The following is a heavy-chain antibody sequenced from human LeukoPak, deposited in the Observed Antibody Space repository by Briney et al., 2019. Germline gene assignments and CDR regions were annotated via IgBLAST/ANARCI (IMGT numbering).Heavy chain of an antibody. CDR3: AKVKRNYYDSSGYSDY. D-gene: IGHD3-22*01. J-gene: IGHJ4*02. CDR1: GFTVSSNY. Sequence: GGSLRLSCAASGFTVSSNYMSWVRQAPGKGLEWVSFIYSGGTTYYADSVKGRFTISRDNSKNTLYLQMNSLRAEDTAVYYCAKVKRNYYDSSGYSDYWGQGTLVTVSS. CDR2: IYSGGTT. V-gene: IGHV3-53*01.